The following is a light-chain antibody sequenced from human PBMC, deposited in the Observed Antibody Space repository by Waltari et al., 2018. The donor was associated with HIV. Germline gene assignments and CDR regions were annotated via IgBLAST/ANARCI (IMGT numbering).Light chain of an antibody. CDR3: QSYDRSLSGYVV. CDR2: GNS. Sequence: QSLLTQPPSVSGAPGQRVTISCTGSSSNIGAGFDVHWYQQLPGTVLKHRIYGNSNRPSGVPHRFSGSKSGTSASLAITGLQAEDEADYYGQSYDRSLSGYVVFGGGTKLTVL. J-gene: IGLJ2*01. CDR1: SSNIGAGFD. V-gene: IGLV1-40*01.